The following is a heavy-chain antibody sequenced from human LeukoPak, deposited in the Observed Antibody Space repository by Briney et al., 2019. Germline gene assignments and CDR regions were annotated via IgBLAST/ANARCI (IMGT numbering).Heavy chain of an antibody. CDR1: GGSISSSNW. J-gene: IGHJ6*02. Sequence: SGTLSLTCAVSGGSISSSNWWSWVRQPPGKGLEWIGEIYHSGSTNYNPSLKSRVTISVDKSKNQFSLKLSSVTAADTAVYYCARGWRYYDSSGYYGYYYYYGMDVWGQGTTVTVSS. V-gene: IGHV4-4*02. CDR2: IYHSGST. CDR3: ARGWRYYDSSGYYGYYYYYGMDV. D-gene: IGHD3-22*01.